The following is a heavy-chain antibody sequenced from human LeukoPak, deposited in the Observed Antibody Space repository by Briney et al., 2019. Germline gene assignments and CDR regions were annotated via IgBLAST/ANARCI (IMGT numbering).Heavy chain of an antibody. D-gene: IGHD3-3*01. CDR2: ISAYNGNT. J-gene: IGHJ4*02. CDR3: ARGKGSVTYDFWSGPYLSSSYYFDY. Sequence: ASVKVSCKASGYTFTSYGISWVRQAPGQGLEWMGWISAYNGNTNYAQKLQGRVTMTTDTSTSTAYMELRSLRSDDTAVYYCARGKGSVTYDFWSGPYLSSSYYFDYWGQGTLVTVSS. V-gene: IGHV1-18*01. CDR1: GYTFTSYG.